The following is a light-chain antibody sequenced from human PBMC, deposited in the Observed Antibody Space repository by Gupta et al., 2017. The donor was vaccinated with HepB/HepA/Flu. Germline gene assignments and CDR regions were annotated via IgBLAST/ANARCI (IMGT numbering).Light chain of an antibody. CDR1: QSISSY. V-gene: IGKV1-39*01. CDR3: QQSYSTPWT. Sequence: DIQMTQSPSSLSASVGDRVTITCRASQSISSYLIWYQQKPGKAPKLLIYAASSLQSWVPSRFSGSGSGTDFTLTISSLQPEDFATYYCQQSYSTPWTFGQGTKVEIK. CDR2: AAS. J-gene: IGKJ1*01.